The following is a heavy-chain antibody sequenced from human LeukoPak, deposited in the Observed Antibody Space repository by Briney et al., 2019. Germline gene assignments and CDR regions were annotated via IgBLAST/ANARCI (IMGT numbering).Heavy chain of an antibody. J-gene: IGHJ4*02. CDR1: GGSISSSSYY. Sequence: SETLSLTXTVSGGSISSSSYYWGRIGQPPGKGLEWIGSIYYSGSTYYNPSLKSRVTISVDTSKNQFSLKLSSVTAADTAVHYCATYYYDSSGPGDWGQGTLVTVSS. D-gene: IGHD3-22*01. CDR3: ATYYYDSSGPGD. V-gene: IGHV4-39*01. CDR2: IYYSGST.